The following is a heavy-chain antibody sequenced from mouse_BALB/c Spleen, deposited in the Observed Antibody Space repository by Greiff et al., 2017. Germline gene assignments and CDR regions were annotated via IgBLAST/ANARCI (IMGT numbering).Heavy chain of an antibody. J-gene: IGHJ4*01. Sequence: VQLQQSGPELVKPGASVKMSCKASGYTFTSYYIHWVKQRPGQGLEWIGWIYPGDGSTKYNEKFKGKTTLTADKSSSTAYMLLSSLTSEDSAIYFCARERPYYYAMDYWGQGTSVTVSS. CDR3: ARERPYYYAMDY. CDR2: IYPGDGST. V-gene: IGHV1S56*01. CDR1: GYTFTSYY.